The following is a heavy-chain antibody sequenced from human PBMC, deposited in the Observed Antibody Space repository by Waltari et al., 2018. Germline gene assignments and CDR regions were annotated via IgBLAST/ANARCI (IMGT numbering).Heavy chain of an antibody. J-gene: IGHJ3*02. D-gene: IGHD5-12*01. V-gene: IGHV3-48*01. CDR1: GFTFRPSH. CDR2: ISSTTTT. CDR3: ARGRNGYIQDVFDI. Sequence: EVHLVASGGGLVQRGESLRLSCAASGFTFRPSHMNWVRQAPGKGLEWVSYISSTTTTYYADYVKGRFTISRDNAKNSLYLQMNSLRAEDTALYYCARGRNGYIQDVFDIWGQGTMVSVSS.